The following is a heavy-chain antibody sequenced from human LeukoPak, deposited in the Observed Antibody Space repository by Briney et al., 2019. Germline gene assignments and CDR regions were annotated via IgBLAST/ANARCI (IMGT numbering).Heavy chain of an antibody. CDR3: ARGGTYGAAPSDY. V-gene: IGHV1-69*01. D-gene: IGHD3-16*01. CDR1: GGTFSSYA. Sequence: SVKVSCKASGGTFSSYAISWVRQAPGQGLEWMGGIIPIFGTANYAQKFQGRVTITADESTSTAYMELSSLRSDDTAVYYCARGGTYGAAPSDYWGQGTLVTVSS. CDR2: IIPIFGTA. J-gene: IGHJ4*02.